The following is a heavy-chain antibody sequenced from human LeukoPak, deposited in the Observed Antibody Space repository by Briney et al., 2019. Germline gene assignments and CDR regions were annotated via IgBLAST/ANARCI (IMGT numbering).Heavy chain of an antibody. Sequence: PSETLSLTCAVYGGSFSGYYWSWIRQPPGKGLEWIGEINHSGSTNYNPSLKSRVTISVDTSKNQFSLKLSSVTAADTAVYYCARLPGRRAVVPNDCWGQGTLVTVSS. CDR1: GGSFSGYY. J-gene: IGHJ4*02. CDR3: ARLPGRRAVVPNDC. CDR2: INHSGST. V-gene: IGHV4-34*01. D-gene: IGHD6-19*01.